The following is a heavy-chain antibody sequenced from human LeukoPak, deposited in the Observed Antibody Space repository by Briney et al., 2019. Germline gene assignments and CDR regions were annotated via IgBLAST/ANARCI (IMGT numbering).Heavy chain of an antibody. V-gene: IGHV3-11*01. CDR2: INIGGTNT. CDR3: ATDGAGFDT. J-gene: IGHJ5*02. CDR1: GFTFSDYY. Sequence: GGSLRLSCAASGFTFSDYYMSWIRQAPGRGLEWLSYINIGGTNTHYADSVKGRFTISRDNAKESPYLEMTTLRAEDTAVYYCATDGAGFDTWGQGVLVTVSS.